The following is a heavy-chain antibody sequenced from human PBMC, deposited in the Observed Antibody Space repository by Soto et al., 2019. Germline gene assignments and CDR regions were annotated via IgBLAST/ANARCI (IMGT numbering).Heavy chain of an antibody. Sequence: QVQLVQSGAEVKKPGSSVKVSCKASGGTFSSYAISWVRQAPGQGLEWMGGIIPIFGTANYAQKFQGRVTLTADESTSTAYIERSSLRSEDTSIYYCARMGGSSWYWEYFQHWGQGTLVTVSS. CDR1: GGTFSSYA. CDR3: ARMGGSSWYWEYFQH. CDR2: IIPIFGTA. J-gene: IGHJ1*01. V-gene: IGHV1-69*01. D-gene: IGHD6-13*01.